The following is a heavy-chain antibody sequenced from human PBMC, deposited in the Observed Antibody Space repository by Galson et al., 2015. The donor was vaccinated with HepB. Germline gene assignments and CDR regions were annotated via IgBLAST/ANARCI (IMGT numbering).Heavy chain of an antibody. CDR2: ISNDGKTV. CDR1: GFIFSDYY. D-gene: IGHD1-14*01. J-gene: IGHJ5*02. V-gene: IGHV3-11*01. CDR3: AKTAGWFDP. Sequence: SLRLSCAVSGFIFSDYYMSWIRQTPGKGLEWISCISNDGKTVKYADSVKGRFTISRDNARKSLTLQMNSLRVEDTAIYYCAKTAGWFDPWSQGTLVTVSS.